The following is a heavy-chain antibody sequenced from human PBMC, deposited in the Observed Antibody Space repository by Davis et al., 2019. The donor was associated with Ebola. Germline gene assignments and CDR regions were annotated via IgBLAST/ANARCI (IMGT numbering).Heavy chain of an antibody. J-gene: IGHJ4*02. Sequence: GESLKISCAASGFVFRNYVMSWVRQAPGKGLEWVSTLGTSADTYYADSVKGRFTISRDNSKNTLYLQMNSLRAEDTAVYYCALGSAMVYWGQGTLVTVSS. CDR1: GFVFRNYV. CDR3: ALGSAMVY. D-gene: IGHD5-18*01. CDR2: LGTSADT. V-gene: IGHV3-23*01.